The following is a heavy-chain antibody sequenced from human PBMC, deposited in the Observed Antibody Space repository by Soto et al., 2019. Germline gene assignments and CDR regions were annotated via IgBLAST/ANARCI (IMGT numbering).Heavy chain of an antibody. D-gene: IGHD3-22*01. Sequence: PGGSLRLSCAASGFTFSSYAMHWVRQAPGKGLEWVAVISYDGSNKYYADSVKGRFTISRDNSKNTLYLQMNSLRAEDTAVYYCARDPSYYYDISRYSHYYYGMDVCGQGTTVTVSS. CDR1: GFTFSSYA. CDR2: ISYDGSNK. J-gene: IGHJ6*02. CDR3: ARDPSYYYDISRYSHYYYGMDV. V-gene: IGHV3-30-3*01.